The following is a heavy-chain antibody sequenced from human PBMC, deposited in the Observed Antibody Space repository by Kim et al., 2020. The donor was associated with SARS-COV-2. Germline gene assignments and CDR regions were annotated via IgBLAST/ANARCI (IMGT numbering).Heavy chain of an antibody. CDR3: ARAQPWVVCYYTDY. CDR2: INPNTGAS. D-gene: IGHD3-3*01. Sequence: ASVKVSCKTTGYSFKGFSIHWVRQAPGLGLEWVGRINPNTGASFVAQKFQGRVTMTRDTSINTAYMDLRGLTSDDTAVYFCARAQPWVVCYYTDYWGQGT. V-gene: IGHV1-2*06. CDR1: GYSFKGFS. J-gene: IGHJ4*02.